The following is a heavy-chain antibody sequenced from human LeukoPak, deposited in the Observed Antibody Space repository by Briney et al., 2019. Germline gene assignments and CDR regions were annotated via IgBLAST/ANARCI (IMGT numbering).Heavy chain of an antibody. V-gene: IGHV4-59*08. D-gene: IGHD6-25*01. Sequence: PSETLSLTCTVSGGSFSIYYWSWIRQFPGKGLEYIGYIYYSGSTNYNPSLKSRVAMSVDTSKNQFSLKLSSVTAADTAVYYCARQSATALFDYWGQGTLVTVSS. J-gene: IGHJ4*02. CDR2: IYYSGST. CDR3: ARQSATALFDY. CDR1: GGSFSIYY.